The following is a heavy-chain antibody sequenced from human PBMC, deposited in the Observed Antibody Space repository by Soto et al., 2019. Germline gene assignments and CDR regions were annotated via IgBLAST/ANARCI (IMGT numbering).Heavy chain of an antibody. J-gene: IGHJ4*02. V-gene: IGHV3-74*01. CDR2: INVDGSTT. CDR1: GFTFSNWW. Sequence: LRLSCAASGFTFSNWWMHWVRQTPGRGLVWVSHINVDGSTTNYADSVKGRFTIPRDNTKNTLYLQMNSLRAEDTGVYYCARDYISGSPNYWGQGTLVTVSS. D-gene: IGHD5-12*01. CDR3: ARDYISGSPNY.